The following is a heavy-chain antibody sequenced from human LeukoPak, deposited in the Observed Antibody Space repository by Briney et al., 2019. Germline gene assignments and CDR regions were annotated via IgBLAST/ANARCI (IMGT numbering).Heavy chain of an antibody. CDR3: AGLYSSGWYIDY. D-gene: IGHD6-19*01. CDR2: INHSGST. Sequence: PSETLSLTCAVYGGSFSGYYWSWIRQPPGKGLEWIGEINHSGSTNYNPSLKSRVTISVDTSKNQFSLKLSSVTAADTAVYYCAGLYSSGWYIDYWGQGTLVTVSS. CDR1: GGSFSGYY. J-gene: IGHJ4*02. V-gene: IGHV4-34*01.